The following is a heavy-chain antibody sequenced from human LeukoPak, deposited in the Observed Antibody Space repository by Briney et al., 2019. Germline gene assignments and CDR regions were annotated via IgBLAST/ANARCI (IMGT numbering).Heavy chain of an antibody. CDR1: GDSISSYY. Sequence: SETLSLTCTVSGDSISSYYWSWIRQSPGKGLEWIGYIYYSGRTNYNPSLKSRLTLSVDTSKNQFSLKLSSVTAADTAFYYCARAAYCGGDCYYYFDSWGQGTLVTVSS. J-gene: IGHJ4*02. D-gene: IGHD2-21*02. CDR2: IYYSGRT. CDR3: ARAAYCGGDCYYYFDS. V-gene: IGHV4-59*01.